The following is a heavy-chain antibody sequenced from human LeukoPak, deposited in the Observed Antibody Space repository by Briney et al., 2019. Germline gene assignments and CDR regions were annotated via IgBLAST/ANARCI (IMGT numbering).Heavy chain of an antibody. D-gene: IGHD1-26*01. Sequence: SETLSLTCTVSGVSFSSSSYYWGWIRQPPGKGLEWIGSIYYNGSTYYNPSLKSRVTISVDTSKNQFSLKLSSVTAADTAVYYCARRVGATTVDYWGQGTLVTVSS. J-gene: IGHJ4*02. V-gene: IGHV4-39*01. CDR1: GVSFSSSSYY. CDR3: ARRVGATTVDY. CDR2: IYYNGST.